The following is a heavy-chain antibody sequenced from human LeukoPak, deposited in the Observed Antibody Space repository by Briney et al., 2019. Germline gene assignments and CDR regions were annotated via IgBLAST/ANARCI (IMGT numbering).Heavy chain of an antibody. V-gene: IGHV3-7*03. Sequence: GGSLRLSCAVSGFTFSSYWMSWVRHAPGKGLEWVANINQDGSEKYYVDSVKGRFTISRDNAKNSLYLQMNSLRAEDTAVYSCARDGSTSLWNYWGQGTLVTVSS. CDR1: GFTFSSYW. CDR3: ARDGSTSLWNY. D-gene: IGHD2-2*01. J-gene: IGHJ4*02. CDR2: INQDGSEK.